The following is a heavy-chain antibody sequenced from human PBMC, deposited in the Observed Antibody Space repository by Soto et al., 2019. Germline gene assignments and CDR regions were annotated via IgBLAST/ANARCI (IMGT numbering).Heavy chain of an antibody. J-gene: IGHJ6*02. CDR1: GGSISSGDDF. Sequence: QVQLQESGPGLVKPSQTLSLTCTVSGGSISSGDDFWTWIRQPPGKGLEWIGYIYYSGSTYYNPALKSRLTMSVDTSKNQFSLNRSSVTAADTAVYYCATDRAKGTDYYHCGMDVGVQGTTVTVCS. D-gene: IGHD3-10*01. CDR3: ATDRAKGTDYYHCGMDV. V-gene: IGHV4-30-4*01. CDR2: IYYSGST.